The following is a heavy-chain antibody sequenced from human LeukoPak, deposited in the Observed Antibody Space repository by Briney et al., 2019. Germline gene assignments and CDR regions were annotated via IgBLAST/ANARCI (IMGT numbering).Heavy chain of an antibody. CDR1: GFTFSSYG. Sequence: GGSLRLSCAASGFTFSSYGMHWVRQAPGKGLEWVAVISYDGSNKYYADSVKGRFTISRDNSKNTLYLQMNSLRAEDTAVYYCAKDFRVYYGSGSYYGMDVWGQGTTVTVPS. D-gene: IGHD3-10*01. J-gene: IGHJ6*02. CDR3: AKDFRVYYGSGSYYGMDV. V-gene: IGHV3-30*18. CDR2: ISYDGSNK.